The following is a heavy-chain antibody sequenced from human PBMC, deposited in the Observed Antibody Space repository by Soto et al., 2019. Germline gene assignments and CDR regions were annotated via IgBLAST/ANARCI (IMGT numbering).Heavy chain of an antibody. Sequence: GASVKVSCKASGYTFISYGIGWVRQAPGQGLEWMGWITVNSGNTNYPQKFQGRVTMTTDTSTSTAYMELRSLTSDDKAVYYCGGELGGGWYYFDYWGQGTLVTVSS. V-gene: IGHV1-18*01. CDR1: GYTFISYG. D-gene: IGHD3-16*01. CDR2: ITVNSGNT. CDR3: GGELGGGWYYFDY. J-gene: IGHJ4*02.